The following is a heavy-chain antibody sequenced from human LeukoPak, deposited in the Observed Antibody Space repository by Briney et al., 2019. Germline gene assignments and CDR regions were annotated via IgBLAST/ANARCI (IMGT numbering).Heavy chain of an antibody. D-gene: IGHD3-10*01. CDR2: INHSGST. J-gene: IGHJ4*02. CDR1: GGSFSGYY. V-gene: IGHV4-34*01. Sequence: SETLSLTCAVYGGSFSGYYWSWIRQPPGKGLEWIGEINHSGSTNYNPSLKSRVTISVDTSKNQFSLKLSSVTAADTAVYYCASHRRSHGSEYWGQGTLVTVSS. CDR3: ASHRRSHGSEY.